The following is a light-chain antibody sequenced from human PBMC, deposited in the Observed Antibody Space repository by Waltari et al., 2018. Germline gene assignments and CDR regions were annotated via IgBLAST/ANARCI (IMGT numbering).Light chain of an antibody. J-gene: IGLJ3*02. Sequence: QLVLTQSPSASASLGASVKLTCTLSSGHSTNVIAWLQKRPEEGPRYLMKVNSDGRHNKGDEIPDRFSGSSSGAERYLTISSLQSEDEADYYCQTGGHGTWVFGGGTKLTVL. CDR1: SGHSTNV. V-gene: IGLV4-69*01. CDR2: VNSDGRH. CDR3: QTGGHGTWV.